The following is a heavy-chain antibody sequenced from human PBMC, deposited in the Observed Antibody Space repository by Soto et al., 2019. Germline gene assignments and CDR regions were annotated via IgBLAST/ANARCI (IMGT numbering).Heavy chain of an antibody. V-gene: IGHV1-69*13. Sequence: GTSVKLSCKACGGSFRSYAISWVRQAPRQGLEWMGGIIPILGTANYAQKFQGRVTITADESTSTAYMELSSLRSEDTAVYYCARVLRYFDWPGEYYFDYWGQGTLVTVSS. CDR3: ARVLRYFDWPGEYYFDY. J-gene: IGHJ4*02. CDR1: GGSFRSYA. D-gene: IGHD3-9*01. CDR2: IIPILGTA.